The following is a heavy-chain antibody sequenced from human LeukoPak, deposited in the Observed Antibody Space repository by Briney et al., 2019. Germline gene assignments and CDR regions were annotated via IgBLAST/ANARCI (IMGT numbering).Heavy chain of an antibody. CDR2: ISYDGSNK. V-gene: IGHV3-30-3*01. Sequence: PGGSLRLSCAASGFTFSIYAMHWVRQAPGKGLEWVAVISYDGSNKYYADSVKRRFTISRDNSKNTLYLQMNSLRAEDTAVYYCARDKFVGVDYYGSIGIWGQGTMVTVSS. CDR1: GFTFSIYA. D-gene: IGHD3-10*01. CDR3: ARDKFVGVDYYGSIGI. J-gene: IGHJ3*02.